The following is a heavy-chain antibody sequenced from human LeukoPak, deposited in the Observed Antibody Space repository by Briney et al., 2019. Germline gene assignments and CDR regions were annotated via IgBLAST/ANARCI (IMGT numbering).Heavy chain of an antibody. CDR2: IKSKPDGGTT. V-gene: IGHV3-15*01. Sequence: NPGGSLRLSCAASGFTLSNAWMSWVRQAPGKGLEWVGHIKSKPDGGTTDYAAPVKGRFTISRDDSKNTLYLQMNTLKTEDTAVYYCSTEGLAYCDGDCYSWGQGTLVTVSS. CDR3: STEGLAYCDGDCYS. D-gene: IGHD2-21*02. J-gene: IGHJ5*02. CDR1: GFTLSNAW.